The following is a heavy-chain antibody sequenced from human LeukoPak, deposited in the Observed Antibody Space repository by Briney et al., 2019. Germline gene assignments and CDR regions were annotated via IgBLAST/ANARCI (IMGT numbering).Heavy chain of an antibody. CDR1: GGTFSSYA. CDR2: IIPILGIA. Sequence: GASVKVSCKASGGTFSSYAISWVRQAPGQGLEWMGRIIPILGIANYAQKFQGRVTMTEDTSTDTAYMELSSLRSEDTAVYYCATVGFGDYSSDWFDPWGQGTLVTVSS. CDR3: ATVGFGDYSSDWFDP. D-gene: IGHD3-10*01. J-gene: IGHJ5*02. V-gene: IGHV1-69*04.